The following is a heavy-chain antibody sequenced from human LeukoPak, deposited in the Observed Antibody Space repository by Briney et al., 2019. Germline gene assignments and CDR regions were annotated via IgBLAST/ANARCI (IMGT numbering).Heavy chain of an antibody. V-gene: IGHV4-38-2*02. D-gene: IGHD2-15*01. CDR1: GYSISSNYY. Sequence: SETLSLTCTVSGYSISSNYYWAWIRQPPGKGLEWIGSIYYSGSTYYNPSLKSRVTISVDTSKNQFSLKLSSVTAADTAVYYCARRLRYCSGGSCYHNWFDPWGQGTLVTVSS. CDR2: IYYSGST. CDR3: ARRLRYCSGGSCYHNWFDP. J-gene: IGHJ5*02.